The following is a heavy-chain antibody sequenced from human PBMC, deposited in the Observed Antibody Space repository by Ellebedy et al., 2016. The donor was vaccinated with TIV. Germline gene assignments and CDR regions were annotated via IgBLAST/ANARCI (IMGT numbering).Heavy chain of an antibody. V-gene: IGHV4-38-2*02. J-gene: IGHJ4*02. D-gene: IGHD4-17*01. CDR1: GYSISSGYY. CDR3: ARDGDYGDGNLRY. CDR2: IYHSGST. Sequence: SETLSLTXTVSGYSISSGYYWGWIRQPPGKGLEWIGSIYHSGSTYYNPSLKSRVTISVDTSKNQFSLKLSSVTAADTAVYYCARDGDYGDGNLRYWGQGTLVTVSS.